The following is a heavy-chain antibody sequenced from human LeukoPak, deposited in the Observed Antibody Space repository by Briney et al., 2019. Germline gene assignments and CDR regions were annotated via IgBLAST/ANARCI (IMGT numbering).Heavy chain of an antibody. CDR3: ARITHDYGDYRHDY. CDR2: INPNSGGT. D-gene: IGHD4-17*01. CDR1: GYTFTGYY. V-gene: IGHV1-2*04. J-gene: IGHJ4*02. Sequence: ASVKVSCKASGYTFTGYYMHWVRQAPGQGLEWMGWINPNSGGTNYAQKFQGWVTMTRDTSISTAYMELSRLRSDDTAVYYCARITHDYGDYRHDYWGQGTLVTVSS.